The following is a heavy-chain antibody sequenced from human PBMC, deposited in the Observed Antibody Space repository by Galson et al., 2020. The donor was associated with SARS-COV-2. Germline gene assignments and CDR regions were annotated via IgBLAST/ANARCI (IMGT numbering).Heavy chain of an antibody. CDR2: ISSSSSTI. J-gene: IGHJ6*02. CDR1: GFTFSSYS. CDR3: ARVHYGDYFITDYYYYGMDV. D-gene: IGHD4-17*01. V-gene: IGHV3-48*02. Sequence: GGSLRLSCAASGFTFSSYSMNWVRQAPGKGLEWVSYISSSSSTIYYADSVKGRFTISRDNAKNSLYLQMNSLRDEDTAVYYCARVHYGDYFITDYYYYGMDVWGQGTTVTVSS.